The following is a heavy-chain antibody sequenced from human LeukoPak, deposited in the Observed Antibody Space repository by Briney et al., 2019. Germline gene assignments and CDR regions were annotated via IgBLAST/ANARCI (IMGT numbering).Heavy chain of an antibody. Sequence: GGSLRLSCAVSGFTVSDYYMSWVRQAPGKGLEWVSVIYSGGKTYYADSVKGRFTISRDDSKNTLHLQMNSLRAEDTAVYYCARINSYDGSGFYRDYWGQGTLVTVSS. CDR2: IYSGGKT. CDR1: GFTVSDYY. CDR3: ARINSYDGSGFYRDY. D-gene: IGHD3-22*01. J-gene: IGHJ4*02. V-gene: IGHV3-53*01.